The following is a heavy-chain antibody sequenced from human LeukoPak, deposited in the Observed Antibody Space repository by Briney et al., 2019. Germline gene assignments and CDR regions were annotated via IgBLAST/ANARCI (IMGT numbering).Heavy chain of an antibody. CDR2: IIPIFGTA. V-gene: IGHV1-69*13. D-gene: IGHD3-3*01. CDR3: ARTRYDFWSGYEDYYYYYGMDV. Sequence: GASVTVSCTASGGTFISYAISWVRQAPGQGLEWMGGIIPIFGTANYAQKFQGRVTITADESTSTAYMELSSLRSEDTAVYYCARTRYDFWSGYEDYYYYYGMDVWGQGTTVTVSS. J-gene: IGHJ6*02. CDR1: GGTFISYA.